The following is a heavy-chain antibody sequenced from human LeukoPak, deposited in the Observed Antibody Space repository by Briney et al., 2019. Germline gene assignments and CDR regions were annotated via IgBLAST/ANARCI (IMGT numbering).Heavy chain of an antibody. Sequence: GGSLRLSCAASGFTFSSYAMSWVRQAPGKGLEWVSSISGSGGSTYYADSVKGRFTISRDTSKNTLYLQMDSLRAEDTAVYYCAKEVLGGYCSSTSCLPSGYWGQGTLVTVSS. D-gene: IGHD2-2*01. J-gene: IGHJ4*02. CDR2: ISGSGGST. CDR1: GFTFSSYA. V-gene: IGHV3-23*01. CDR3: AKEVLGGYCSSTSCLPSGY.